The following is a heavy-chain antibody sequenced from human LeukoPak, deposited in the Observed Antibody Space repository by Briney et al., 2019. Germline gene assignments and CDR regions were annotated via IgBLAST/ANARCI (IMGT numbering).Heavy chain of an antibody. CDR2: IRKKEFGGTA. CDR1: GFTFGDYG. Sequence: PGGSLRLSCTTSGFTFGDYGVAWVRQAPGKGLEWIGFIRKKEFGGTAEYAASVKDRFTISRDDSRSIAYLQMNSLKTEDTAVYYCSGVHEGWVGKGDYWGQGTLVTVSS. J-gene: IGHJ4*02. CDR3: SGVHEGWVGKGDY. D-gene: IGHD2-8*02. V-gene: IGHV3-49*04.